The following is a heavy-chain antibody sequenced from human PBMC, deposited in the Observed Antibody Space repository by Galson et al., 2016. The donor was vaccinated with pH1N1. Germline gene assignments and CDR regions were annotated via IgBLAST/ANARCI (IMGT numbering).Heavy chain of an antibody. V-gene: IGHV3-30-3*01. CDR1: GFTFDTFA. D-gene: IGHD6-13*01. CDR3: SRDLIDIAAPYYYMDV. J-gene: IGHJ6*03. Sequence: SLRLSCAASGFTFDTFAMHWVRQNPGKGLEWVAFISYNGHDQSYANSVKGRFTVSRDNSKNTLYLQMNSLRAEDTAVYYCSRDLIDIAAPYYYMDVWGKGTTVTVSS. CDR2: ISYNGHDQ.